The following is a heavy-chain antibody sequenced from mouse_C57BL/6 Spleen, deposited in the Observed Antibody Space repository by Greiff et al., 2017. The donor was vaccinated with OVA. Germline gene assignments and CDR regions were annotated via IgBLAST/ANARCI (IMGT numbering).Heavy chain of an antibody. V-gene: IGHV1-50*01. D-gene: IGHD1-1*01. J-gene: IGHJ2*01. CDR2: IDPSDSYT. Sequence: QVQLKQPGAELVKPGASVKLSCKASGYTFTSYWMQWVKQRPGQGLEWIGEIDPSDSYTNYNQKFKGKATLTVDTSSSTAYMQLSSLTSEDSAVYYCARGGGGDYYGSSRYWGQGTTLTVSS. CDR3: ARGGGGDYYGSSRY. CDR1: GYTFTSYW.